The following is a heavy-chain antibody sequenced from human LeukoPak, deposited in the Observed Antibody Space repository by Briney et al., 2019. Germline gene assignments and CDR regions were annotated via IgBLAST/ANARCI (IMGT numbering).Heavy chain of an antibody. Sequence: SETLSLTCAVYGGSFSGYYWSWLRQPPGKGLEWIGEINHSGSTNYNPSLKSRVTISVATSKNQFSLKLSSVTAADTAVYYCAGGCGVDCYSGFDYWGQGTLVTVSS. CDR1: GGSFSGYY. J-gene: IGHJ4*02. D-gene: IGHD2-21*02. CDR2: INHSGST. V-gene: IGHV4-34*01. CDR3: AGGCGVDCYSGFDY.